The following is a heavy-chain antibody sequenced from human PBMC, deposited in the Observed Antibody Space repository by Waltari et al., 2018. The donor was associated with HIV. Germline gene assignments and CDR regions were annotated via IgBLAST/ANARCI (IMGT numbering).Heavy chain of an antibody. CDR1: GYTFTSYA. CDR2: INAGNGNT. J-gene: IGHJ4*02. D-gene: IGHD1-26*01. Sequence: QVQLVQSGAEVKKPGASVKVSCKASGYTFTSYAMHWVRQAPGQRLEWMGWINAGNGNTKYSQKFQGRVTITRDTSASTAYMELSSLRSEDTAVYYCATIVGATGYFDYWGQGTLVTVSS. CDR3: ATIVGATGYFDY. V-gene: IGHV1-3*01.